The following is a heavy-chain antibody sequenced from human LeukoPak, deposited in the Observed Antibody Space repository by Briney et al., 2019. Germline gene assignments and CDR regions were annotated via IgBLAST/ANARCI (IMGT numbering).Heavy chain of an antibody. V-gene: IGHV3-74*01. CDR3: ARTIVGAAFDY. CDR2: IDGDESST. CDR1: GFTFASYW. D-gene: IGHD1-26*01. Sequence: PGESLRLSCAASGFTFASYWMHWVRQAPGRGLVWVSRIDGDESSTNYADSVKGRFTISRDNAKNTLYLQMNSLRAEDTAVYFCARTIVGAAFDYWGQGTLVTVSS. J-gene: IGHJ4*02.